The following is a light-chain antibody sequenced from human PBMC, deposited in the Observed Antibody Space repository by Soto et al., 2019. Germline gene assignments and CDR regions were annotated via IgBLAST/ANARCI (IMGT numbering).Light chain of an antibody. CDR3: QHFGGTTFT. CDR2: GAS. Sequence: EILLTQSPGTLSFSTGEISTLSCRSSQSVSSSYIAWYQQRPGQTPSLLIYGASTRATGIPDRFSGSGSGTHFTLTISRLEPGDFAVYYCQHFGGTTFTFGQGTRLEI. V-gene: IGKV3-20*01. J-gene: IGKJ5*01. CDR1: QSVSSSY.